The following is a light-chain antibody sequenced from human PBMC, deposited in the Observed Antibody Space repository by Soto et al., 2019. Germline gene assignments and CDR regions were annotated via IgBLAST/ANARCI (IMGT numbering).Light chain of an antibody. CDR2: GTS. J-gene: IGKJ2*01. CDR3: QQYGSSPYT. CDR1: QSVSSSY. V-gene: IGKV3-20*01. Sequence: EIVLTQSPGTLSLSPGERATLSCRASQSVSSSYLAWYQQKPGQAPRLLIYGTSSRATGIPDRLRGSGSGTDSTLTISKLEPEHFAVYYCQQYGSSPYTLGQGTKLEIK.